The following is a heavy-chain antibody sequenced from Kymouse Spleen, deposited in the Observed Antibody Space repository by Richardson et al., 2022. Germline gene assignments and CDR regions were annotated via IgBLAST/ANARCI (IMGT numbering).Heavy chain of an antibody. V-gene: IGHV3-7*01. CDR2: IKQDGSEK. J-gene: IGHJ5*02. Sequence: EVQLVESGGGLVQPGGSLRLSCAASGFTFSSYWMSWVRQAPGKGLEWVANIKQDGSEKYYVDSVKGRFTISRDNAKNSLYLQMNSLRAEDTAVYYCAREGIAARHNWFDPWGQGTLVTVSS. D-gene: IGHD6-6*01. CDR1: GFTFSSYW. CDR3: AREGIAARHNWFDP.